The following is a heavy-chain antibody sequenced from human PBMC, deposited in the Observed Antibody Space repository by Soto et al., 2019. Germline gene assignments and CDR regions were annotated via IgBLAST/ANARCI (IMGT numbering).Heavy chain of an antibody. Sequence: SETLSLTCTVSGGSISSSGYYWGWIRQPPGKGLEWVGSIYYSGSTYYNPSLKSRVTISVDTSKNQFSLKLSSVTAADTAVYYCASIQTTLTTDFDYWGQGTLVAFSS. D-gene: IGHD4-17*01. V-gene: IGHV4-39*01. CDR2: IYYSGST. CDR3: ASIQTTLTTDFDY. J-gene: IGHJ4*02. CDR1: GGSISSSGYY.